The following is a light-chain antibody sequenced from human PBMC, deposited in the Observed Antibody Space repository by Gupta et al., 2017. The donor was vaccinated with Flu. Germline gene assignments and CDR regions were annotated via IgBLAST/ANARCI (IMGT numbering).Light chain of an antibody. CDR3: QSYDISLSGWRV. CDR2: TNT. Sequence: QSVLTQPPSVSGASGQRVTISCTGSSSNIGAGFDVHWYQLLPGTAPKLLIYTNTNRPSGVPDRFSGSKSGTSASLAITGLQAADEADYYCQSYDISLSGWRVFGGGTKVTVL. V-gene: IGLV1-40*01. CDR1: SSNIGAGFD. J-gene: IGLJ3*02.